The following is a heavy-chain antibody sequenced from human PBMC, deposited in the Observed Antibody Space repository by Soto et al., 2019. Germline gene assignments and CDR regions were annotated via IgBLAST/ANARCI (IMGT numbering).Heavy chain of an antibody. J-gene: IGHJ4*02. Sequence: EVQLVESGGGLVQPGGSLRLSCAASGFTFSTYWMTWVRRPPGKGLEWVANLDQDGSERYYVDSVRGRFTISRDNAKNSLYPQMNSLRADDTAVYYCVCGGNFFVYWGQGTLVTVSP. V-gene: IGHV3-7*01. CDR2: LDQDGSER. CDR3: VCGGNFFVY. CDR1: GFTFSTYW. D-gene: IGHD3-16*01.